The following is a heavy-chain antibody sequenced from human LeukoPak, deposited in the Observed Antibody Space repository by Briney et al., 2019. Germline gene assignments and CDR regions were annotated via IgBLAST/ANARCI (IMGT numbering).Heavy chain of an antibody. CDR3: ARSKRYGYCSSTSCYTNWFDP. CDR2: INHSGST. J-gene: IGHJ5*02. Sequence: PSETLSLTCAVYGGSFSGYYWSWIRQPPGKGLEWIGDINHSGSTNYNPSLKSRVTISVDTSKNQFSLKLSSVTAADTAVYYCARSKRYGYCSSTSCYTNWFDPWGQGTLVTVSS. CDR1: GGSFSGYY. D-gene: IGHD2-2*02. V-gene: IGHV4-34*01.